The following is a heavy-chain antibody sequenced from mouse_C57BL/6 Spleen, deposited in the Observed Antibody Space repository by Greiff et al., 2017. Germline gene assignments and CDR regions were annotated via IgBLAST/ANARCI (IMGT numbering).Heavy chain of an antibody. Sequence: EVQVVESGGGLVKPGGSLKLSCAASGFTFSDYGMHWVRQAPEKGLEWVAYISSGSSTIYYADTVKGRFTISRDNAKNTLFLQMTSLRSEDTAMYYCARPGDYYGSSWYFDVWGTGTTVTVSS. J-gene: IGHJ1*03. CDR3: ARPGDYYGSSWYFDV. D-gene: IGHD1-1*01. CDR2: ISSGSSTI. V-gene: IGHV5-17*01. CDR1: GFTFSDYG.